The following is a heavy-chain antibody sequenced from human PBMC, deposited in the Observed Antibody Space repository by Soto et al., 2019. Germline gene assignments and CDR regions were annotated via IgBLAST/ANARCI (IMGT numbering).Heavy chain of an antibody. CDR2: ITWNSGKI. J-gene: IGHJ4*01. CDR1: GFTFDDYA. D-gene: IGHD2-15*01. V-gene: IGHV3-9*01. CDR3: VKDSYADFHRVLSTAEYFFDY. Sequence: PGGSLRLSCTASGFTFDDYAMHWVRQGPGRGLEWVSGITWNSGKIAYADPVKGRFTIARDDDNNSLYLQMNSLRPEDTALYYCVKDSYADFHRVLSTAEYFFDYWGHGTLVTVSS.